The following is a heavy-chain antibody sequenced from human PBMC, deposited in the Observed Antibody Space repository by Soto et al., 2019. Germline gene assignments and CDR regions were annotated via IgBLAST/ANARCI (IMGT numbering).Heavy chain of an antibody. J-gene: IGHJ6*02. D-gene: IGHD6-13*01. CDR1: GGSFSGYY. V-gene: IGHV4-34*01. CDR2: INHSGST. CDR3: ARGAAIAAAGTRARYYYGMDV. Sequence: PSETLSLTCAVYGGSFSGYYWSWIRQPPGKGLEWIGEINHSGSTNYNPSLKSRVTISVDTSKNQFPLKLSSVTAADTAVYYCARGAAIAAAGTRARYYYGMDVWGQGTTVTVSS.